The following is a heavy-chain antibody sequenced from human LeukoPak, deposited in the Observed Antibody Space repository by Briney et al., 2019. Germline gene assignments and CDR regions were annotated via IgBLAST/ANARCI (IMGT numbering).Heavy chain of an antibody. CDR2: ISYDGTYK. CDR3: AKDRLPYTVSGSYRGPSDY. J-gene: IGHJ4*02. CDR1: GFTFSTYA. D-gene: IGHD1-26*01. V-gene: IGHV3-30*07. Sequence: RAGRSLRLSCAASGFTFSTYAMHCVRQAPGKGLEWVAVISYDGTYKYYADSVKGRFTISRDNSKNTLYLQMNSLRAEDTAVYYCAKDRLPYTVSGSYRGPSDYWGQGTLVTVSS.